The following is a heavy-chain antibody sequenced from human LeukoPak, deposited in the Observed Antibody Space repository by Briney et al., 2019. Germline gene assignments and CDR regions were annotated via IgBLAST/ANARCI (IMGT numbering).Heavy chain of an antibody. CDR2: LSGSGDST. J-gene: IGHJ4*02. CDR1: GFTFSIYA. Sequence: GGSLRLSCAASGFTFSIYAMSWVRQAPGKGLEWVSGLSGSGDSTHYADSVKGRFTISRDNSKNTVYLQMNSLRAEDTAVYYCAKRSGGPSPFDYWGQGTLVTVSS. V-gene: IGHV3-23*01. D-gene: IGHD3-3*01. CDR3: AKRSGGPSPFDY.